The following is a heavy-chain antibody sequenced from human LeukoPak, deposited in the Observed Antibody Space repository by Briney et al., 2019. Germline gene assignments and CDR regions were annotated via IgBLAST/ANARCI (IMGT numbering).Heavy chain of an antibody. CDR3: ARDEYSSIGYYYYYMDV. J-gene: IGHJ6*03. D-gene: IGHD6-6*01. CDR2: IKTDGVTT. Sequence: PGGSLRLSCAASGFTLSSYWMHWVRQAPGKGLVWVSRIKTDGVTTNYADSVKGRFTISRDNAKNTLYLQMNSLRAEDTAVYYCARDEYSSIGYYYYYMDVWGKGTTVTVSS. CDR1: GFTLSSYW. V-gene: IGHV3-74*01.